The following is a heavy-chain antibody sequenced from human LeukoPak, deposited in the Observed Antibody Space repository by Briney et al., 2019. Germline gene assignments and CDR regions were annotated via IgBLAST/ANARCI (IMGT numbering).Heavy chain of an antibody. CDR2: INPSGGDT. D-gene: IGHD1-14*01. CDR1: GYTFTDYY. J-gene: IGHJ4*02. CDR3: AREVMDNLRFDY. Sequence: GASVKVSCKASGYTFTDYYMHWVRQAPGQGLEWMGIINPSGGDTSYAQKFQGRLTMTRDTSTNTVYMELTCLRSEDTAVYYCAREVMDNLRFDYWGQGTLVTVSS. V-gene: IGHV1-46*01.